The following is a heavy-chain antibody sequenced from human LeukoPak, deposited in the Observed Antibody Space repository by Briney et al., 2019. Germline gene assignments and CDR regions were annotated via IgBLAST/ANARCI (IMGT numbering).Heavy chain of an antibody. J-gene: IGHJ6*02. Sequence: PGGSLRLSCAASGFTFDDYAMHWVRQAPGKGLEWVSGISWNSGSIGYADSVKGRFTISRDNAKNSLYLQMNSLRPEDTALYYCAKGISVNANYGMDVWGQGTTVTVS. V-gene: IGHV3-9*01. CDR2: ISWNSGSI. D-gene: IGHD2-21*01. CDR1: GFTFDDYA. CDR3: AKGISVNANYGMDV.